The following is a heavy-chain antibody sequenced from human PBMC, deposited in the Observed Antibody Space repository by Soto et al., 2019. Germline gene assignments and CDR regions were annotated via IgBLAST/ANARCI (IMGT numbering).Heavy chain of an antibody. J-gene: IGHJ4*02. V-gene: IGHV3-30-3*01. D-gene: IGHD3-22*01. CDR2: ISYDGSNK. CDR1: GFPFGSYA. Sequence: GGSLRLSCAASGFPFGSYAMHLVRQSPGKGLEWVAFISYDGSNKYYADSVKGRFTISRDNSKNTLYLQMNSLRAEDTAVYYCARDPDSRGDYVFDYWGQGIRVTIFS. CDR3: ARDPDSRGDYVFDY.